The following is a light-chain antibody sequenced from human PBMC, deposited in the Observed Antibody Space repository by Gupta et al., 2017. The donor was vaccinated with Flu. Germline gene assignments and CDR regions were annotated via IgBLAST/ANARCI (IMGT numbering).Light chain of an antibody. J-gene: IGLJ2*01. CDR2: EVN. CDR1: TSDVGGYNY. CDR3: SSYSSNSPVV. V-gene: IGLV2-14*01. Sequence: QSALTQPPSVSGSPGQSITTSCTGSTSDVGGYNYVSWDQQNPGKAHKLMLYEVNKRASDVSNRFSGSKSGNTASLTISGLQVEDEADYYCSSYSSNSPVVFGGGTKLTVL.